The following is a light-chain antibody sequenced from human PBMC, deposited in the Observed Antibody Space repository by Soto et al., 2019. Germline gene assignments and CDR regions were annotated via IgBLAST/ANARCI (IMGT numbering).Light chain of an antibody. CDR1: QYISNY. CDR2: AAS. CDR3: QKSYSTPLN. J-gene: IGKJ5*01. V-gene: IGKV1-39*01. Sequence: DIQMTHSPSTLSASVVDRVTITCQASQYISNYLNWYQQKPGKAPKLLIYAASSLQSGVPSRFSGSGSGTDFTLTISSLQPEDFATYYCQKSYSTPLNFGQGTRLEIK.